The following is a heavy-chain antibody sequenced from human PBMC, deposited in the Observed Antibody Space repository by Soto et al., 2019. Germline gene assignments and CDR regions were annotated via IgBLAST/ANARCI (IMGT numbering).Heavy chain of an antibody. J-gene: IGHJ6*03. Sequence: EASVKVSCTASGYTFTSYDINWVRQATGQGLEWMGWMNPNSGNTGYAQKFQGRVTMTRNTSISTAYMELSSLRSEDTAVYYCARGRFDDYIWGSYSIYYYMDVWGKGTTVTVSS. CDR2: MNPNSGNT. CDR3: ARGRFDDYIWGSYSIYYYMDV. V-gene: IGHV1-8*01. D-gene: IGHD3-16*01. CDR1: GYTFTSYD.